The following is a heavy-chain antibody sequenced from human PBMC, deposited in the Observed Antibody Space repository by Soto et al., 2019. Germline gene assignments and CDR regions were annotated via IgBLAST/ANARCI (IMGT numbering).Heavy chain of an antibody. CDR2: LSYEGSNK. Sequence: QVQLVESGGGVVQPGRSLRLSCTASGFTFSSYAMHWVRQAPGKGPEWVAVLSYEGSNKFYADYLKGRFSISRDNLQNTVYLQMNSLRAEDTAVYYCAREHCTSTSSCTGMDVWGQGTTVTVSS. D-gene: IGHD2-2*01. J-gene: IGHJ6*02. CDR3: AREHCTSTSSCTGMDV. CDR1: GFTFSSYA. V-gene: IGHV3-30-3*01.